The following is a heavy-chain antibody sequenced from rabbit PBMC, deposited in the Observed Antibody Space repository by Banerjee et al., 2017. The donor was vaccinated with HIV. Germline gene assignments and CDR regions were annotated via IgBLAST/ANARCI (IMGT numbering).Heavy chain of an antibody. J-gene: IGHJ4*01. Sequence: QSLEESGGGLVQPKGSLTLTCKASGFDFSSNVMCWVRQAPGKGLEWIACIYTGSSGITYYAIWAKGRFTISKPSSPTVTLQMTSLTAAYTATYFCAIDLAGFICSNFDLWGQGTLVTIS. CDR3: AIDLAGFICSNFDL. CDR1: GFDFSSNV. D-gene: IGHD4-1*01. CDR2: IYTGSSGIT. V-gene: IGHV1S40*01.